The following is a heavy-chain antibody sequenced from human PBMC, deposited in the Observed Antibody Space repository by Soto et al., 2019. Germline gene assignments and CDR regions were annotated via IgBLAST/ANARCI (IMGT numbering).Heavy chain of an antibody. D-gene: IGHD3-22*01. CDR2: IIPIFGTA. CDR1: GGTFSSYA. J-gene: IGHJ4*02. V-gene: IGHV1-69*01. Sequence: QVQLVQSGAEVKKPGSSVKVSCKASGGTFSSYAISWVRQAPGQGLEWMGGIIPIFGTANYAQEFQGRVTITADESTSTAYMELSSLRSEDTAVYYCARVTVPYDSSGYYFDYWGQGTLVTVSS. CDR3: ARVTVPYDSSGYYFDY.